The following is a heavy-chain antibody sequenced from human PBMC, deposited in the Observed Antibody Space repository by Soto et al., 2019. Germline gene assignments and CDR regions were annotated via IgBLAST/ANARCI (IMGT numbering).Heavy chain of an antibody. CDR3: ARAKAGWFGELSIFRSYGMDV. CDR2: INPSGGST. D-gene: IGHD3-10*01. V-gene: IGHV1-46*01. J-gene: IGHJ6*02. Sequence: GASVKVSCKASGYTFTSYYMHWVRQAPGQGLEWMGIINPSGGSTSYAQKFQGRVTMTRDTSTSTVYMELSSLRSEDTAVYYCARAKAGWFGELSIFRSYGMDVWGQGTTVTVSS. CDR1: GYTFTSYY.